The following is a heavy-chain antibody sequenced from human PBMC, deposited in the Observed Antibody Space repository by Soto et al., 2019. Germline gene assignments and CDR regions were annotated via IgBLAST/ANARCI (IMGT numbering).Heavy chain of an antibody. CDR3: AKASTPLYYYVLVSYLDYHYYMDG. Sequence: GGSLRLSCAASGFTFSSYAMSWVRQAPGKGLEWVSAISGSGGSTYYADSVKGRFTISRDNSKNTLYLQMNSLRAEDTAVYYCAKASTPLYYYVLVSYLDYHYYMDGWGTGTTVTVSS. CDR2: ISGSGGST. D-gene: IGHD3-10*01. V-gene: IGHV3-23*01. J-gene: IGHJ6*03. CDR1: GFTFSSYA.